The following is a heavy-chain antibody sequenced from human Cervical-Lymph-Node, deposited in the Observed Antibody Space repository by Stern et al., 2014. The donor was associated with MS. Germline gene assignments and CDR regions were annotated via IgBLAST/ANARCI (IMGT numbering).Heavy chain of an antibody. Sequence: EMQLVESGAEVKKPGESLKISCKGSGYTFTNYLIAWVRQMPGKGLEWMGIIYPGDSDTTYSPSFQGQVTISADKSISAAYLQWSSLKASDTAIYYCARVHTAVLSPFDYWGQGTLVTVSS. CDR1: GYTFTNYL. D-gene: IGHD5-18*01. V-gene: IGHV5-51*01. J-gene: IGHJ4*02. CDR2: IYPGDSDT. CDR3: ARVHTAVLSPFDY.